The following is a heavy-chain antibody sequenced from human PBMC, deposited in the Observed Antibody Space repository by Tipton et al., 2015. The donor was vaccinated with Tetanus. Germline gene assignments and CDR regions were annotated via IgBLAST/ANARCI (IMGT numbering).Heavy chain of an antibody. CDR1: GGSISGGDYV. Sequence: TLSLTCTVSGGSISGGDYVWNWIRQSPGKGLEWIASIYFEGSTYYSPSLRSRVTIAVDTSQNLFSLTLPSVTAADTAIYYCARHLYGYWFDPWGQGALVTVSS. J-gene: IGHJ5*02. V-gene: IGHV4-39*02. D-gene: IGHD3-10*01. CDR2: IYFEGST. CDR3: ARHLYGYWFDP.